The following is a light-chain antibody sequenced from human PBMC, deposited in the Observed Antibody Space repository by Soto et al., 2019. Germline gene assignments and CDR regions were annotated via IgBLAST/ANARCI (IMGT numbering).Light chain of an antibody. CDR1: QSVSSN. J-gene: IGKJ1*01. CDR3: QQRSNWPPIT. Sequence: EIVMTQSPATLSVSPGERATLSCRASQSVSSNLAWYQQKPGQAPRLLIYGASNRATGTPARFSGSGSGTDFTLTISSLEPEDFAVYYCQQRSNWPPITFGQGTKVDIK. CDR2: GAS. V-gene: IGKV3-11*01.